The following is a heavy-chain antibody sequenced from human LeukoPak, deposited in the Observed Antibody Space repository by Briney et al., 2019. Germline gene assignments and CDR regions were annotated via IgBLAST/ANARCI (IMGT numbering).Heavy chain of an antibody. V-gene: IGHV3-74*01. D-gene: IGHD3-10*01. Sequence: GGSLRLSCAASGFTFSSYWMHWVRQAPGKGLVSVSRINSDGSSTSYADSVKGRFTISRDNAKNTLYLQMNSLRAEDTAVYYCARAVNYGSGISVHWFDPWGQGTLVTVSS. CDR3: ARAVNYGSGISVHWFDP. CDR2: INSDGSST. J-gene: IGHJ5*02. CDR1: GFTFSSYW.